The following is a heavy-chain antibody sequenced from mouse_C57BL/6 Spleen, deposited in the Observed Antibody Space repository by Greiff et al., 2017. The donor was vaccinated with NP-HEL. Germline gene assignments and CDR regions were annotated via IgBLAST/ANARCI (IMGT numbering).Heavy chain of an antibody. CDR3: TKSHYEFYFDY. CDR2: IDPETGGT. V-gene: IGHV1-15*01. CDR1: GYTFTDYE. Sequence: QVQLQQSGAELVRPGASVTLSCKASGYTFTDYEMHWVKQTPVHGLEWIGAIDPETGGTAYNQKFKGKAILTADKSSSTAYMELRSRTSEDSAVYYCTKSHYEFYFDYWGQGTTLTVSS. J-gene: IGHJ2*01. D-gene: IGHD2-4*01.